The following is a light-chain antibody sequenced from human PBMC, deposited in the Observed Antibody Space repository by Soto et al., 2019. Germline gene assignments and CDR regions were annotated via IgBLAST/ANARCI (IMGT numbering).Light chain of an antibody. V-gene: IGKV1-39*01. CDR3: QQSYSSLYT. CDR1: QSISRY. Sequence: DIQMTQSPSSLSASVGDRVTITCRASQSISRYLSWYQKKPGKAPKLLIYAASTLQPGVTSRFSGSGSGTDFRLAISSLQPEDFATYYCQQSYSSLYTFGQGTQLEIK. CDR2: AAS. J-gene: IGKJ2*01.